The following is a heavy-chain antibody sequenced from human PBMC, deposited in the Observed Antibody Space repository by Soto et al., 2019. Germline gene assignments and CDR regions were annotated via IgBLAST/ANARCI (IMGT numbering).Heavy chain of an antibody. J-gene: IGHJ3*02. CDR1: GYTFTSYG. Sequence: ASVKVSCKASGYTFTSYGISWVRQAPGQGLEWMGWISAYNGNTNYAQKLQGRVTMTTDTSTSTAYMELRSLRSDDTAVYYCARDFRNTVTMNAFDIWGQGTMVTVSS. V-gene: IGHV1-18*04. CDR2: ISAYNGNT. D-gene: IGHD4-17*01. CDR3: ARDFRNTVTMNAFDI.